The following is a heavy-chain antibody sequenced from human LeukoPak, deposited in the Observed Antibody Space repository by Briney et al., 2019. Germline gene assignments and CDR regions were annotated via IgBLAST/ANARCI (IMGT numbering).Heavy chain of an antibody. CDR3: AQARAAAGSPYNWFDP. D-gene: IGHD6-13*01. Sequence: SETLSLTCTVSGGSISGYYWNWLRQSPGKGLEWIGYIYYSGSTNYNPSLKSRATISVDTSKNQFSLKLSSATAADTAVYYCAQARAAAGSPYNWFDPWGQGTLVTVSS. J-gene: IGHJ5*02. V-gene: IGHV4-59*01. CDR2: IYYSGST. CDR1: GGSISGYY.